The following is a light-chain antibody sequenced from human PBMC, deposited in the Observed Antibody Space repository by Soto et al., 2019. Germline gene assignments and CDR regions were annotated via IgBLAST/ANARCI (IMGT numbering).Light chain of an antibody. J-gene: IGKJ2*01. CDR1: QSISSW. V-gene: IGKV1-5*03. CDR3: HRYDCYST. Sequence: DIQMTQSPSTLSASVGDRVTITCRASQSISSWLAWYQQKPGKAPKILIYKASSLDSGVPSRFSGCGSEKEFSLTLLSLQHDDFETYYCHRYDCYSTFGQGTKLEIK. CDR2: KAS.